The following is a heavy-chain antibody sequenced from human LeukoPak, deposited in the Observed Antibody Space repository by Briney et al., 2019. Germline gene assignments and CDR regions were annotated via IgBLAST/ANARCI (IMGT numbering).Heavy chain of an antibody. CDR3: AKDKGVGDAQGIFDY. Sequence: GRSLRLSCAASGFTFSSYGMHWVRQAPGKGLEWVSAISGSGGSTYYADSVKGRFTISRDNSKNTLYLQMNSLRAEDTAVYYCAKDKGVGDAQGIFDYWGQGTLVTVSS. J-gene: IGHJ4*02. V-gene: IGHV3-23*01. CDR2: ISGSGGST. D-gene: IGHD3-10*01. CDR1: GFTFSSYG.